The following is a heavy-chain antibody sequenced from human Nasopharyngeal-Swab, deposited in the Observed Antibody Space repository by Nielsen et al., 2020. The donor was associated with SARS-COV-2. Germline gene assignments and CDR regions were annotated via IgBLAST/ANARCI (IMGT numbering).Heavy chain of an antibody. D-gene: IGHD3-22*01. V-gene: IGHV3-11*01. CDR2: ISGSGSTI. Sequence: GESLKISCAASGFTFSAHYMDWVRQAPGKGLEGVSYISGSGSTIYYADSVKGRFTMSRDNAKNSVYLQMNSLRAEDTAVYYCARDDSSGYYGYWGQGTLVTVSS. CDR1: GFTFSAHY. J-gene: IGHJ4*02. CDR3: ARDDSSGYYGY.